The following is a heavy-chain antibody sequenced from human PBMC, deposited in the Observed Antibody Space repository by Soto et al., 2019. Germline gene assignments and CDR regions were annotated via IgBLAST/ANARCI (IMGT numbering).Heavy chain of an antibody. J-gene: IGHJ4*02. Sequence: QVQLVESGGGVVQPGRSLRLSCAVSGFTFNTYSMQWVRQAPAKGLEWVAVISYDGGNKYYADSVKGRFTISRDNSTNTLYLQMNSLKGEDPAVYYCARHRIMYDSSGLEFWGQGILVTVST. CDR2: ISYDGGNK. CDR1: GFTFNTYS. V-gene: IGHV3-30-3*01. CDR3: ARHRIMYDSSGLEF. D-gene: IGHD3-22*01.